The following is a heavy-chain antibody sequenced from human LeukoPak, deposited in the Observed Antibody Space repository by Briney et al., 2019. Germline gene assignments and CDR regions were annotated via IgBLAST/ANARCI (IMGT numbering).Heavy chain of an antibody. V-gene: IGHV3-74*01. D-gene: IGHD3-16*01. Sequence: QPGGSLRLSCAASGFTFSSYWMHWVRQAPGKGLVWVSRNTDGSSTNYADSVKGRFTISRDNAKNTVYLQMDSLRADDTAVYYCANGAFRLYYIDVWGKGTTVTVSS. CDR3: ANGAFRLYYIDV. CDR1: GFTFSSYW. J-gene: IGHJ6*03. CDR2: NTDGSST.